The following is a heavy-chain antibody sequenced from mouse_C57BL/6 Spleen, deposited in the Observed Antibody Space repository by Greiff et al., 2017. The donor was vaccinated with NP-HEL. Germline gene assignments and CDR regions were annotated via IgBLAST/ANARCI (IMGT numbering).Heavy chain of an antibody. Sequence: QVQLQQSGAELVKPGASVKISCKASGYAFSSYGMNWVRQRPGKGLEWIGQIYPGGGDIYYNGKFKGRATLTADKSSSTAFMQLSGLTSAISSVYFCARFGSSYCALDYWGQGTTLTVSS. CDR1: GYAFSSYG. V-gene: IGHV1-80*01. CDR2: IYPGGGDI. CDR3: ARFGSSYCALDY. D-gene: IGHD1-1*01. J-gene: IGHJ2*01.